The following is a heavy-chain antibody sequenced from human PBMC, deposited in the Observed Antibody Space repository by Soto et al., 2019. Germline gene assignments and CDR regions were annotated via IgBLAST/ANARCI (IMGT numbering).Heavy chain of an antibody. Sequence: SETLSLTCTVSGASITGSSYWSWIRQPAGKGLEWIGRFSLSGTTNYNPSLRSRVTMSADVSKNQFSLRLTSVTAADTALYYCARGMTPPGAPAWYYSDSWGQGTLVTVSS. J-gene: IGHJ4*02. D-gene: IGHD2-8*02. V-gene: IGHV4-4*07. CDR3: ARGMTPPGAPAWYYSDS. CDR2: FSLSGTT. CDR1: GASITGSSY.